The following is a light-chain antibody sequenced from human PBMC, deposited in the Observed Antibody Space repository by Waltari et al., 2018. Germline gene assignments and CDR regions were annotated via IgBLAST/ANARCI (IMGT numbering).Light chain of an antibody. CDR3: QQSYSTPRT. CDR2: AAS. J-gene: IGKJ2*01. V-gene: IGKV1-39*01. Sequence: DIQITQSPSSLSASVGARVPITCRASQSISSYLNWYQQKPGKAPKLLIYAASSLQSGVPSRFSGSGSGTDFTLTISSLQPEDFATYYCQQSYSTPRTFGQGTKLEI. CDR1: QSISSY.